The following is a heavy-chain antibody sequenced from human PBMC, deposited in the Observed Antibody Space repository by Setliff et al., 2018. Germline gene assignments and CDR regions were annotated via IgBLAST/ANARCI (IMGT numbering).Heavy chain of an antibody. Sequence: GGSLRLSCAASGFTFSHYAMHWVRQAPGKGLEWVSLISWDGGSTYYADSVKGRFTISRDNSKNSLYLQMNSLRAEDTALYYCAKDRLPYALNAFDIWGQGAMVTVS. CDR2: ISWDGGST. D-gene: IGHD5-12*01. CDR1: GFTFSHYA. J-gene: IGHJ3*02. CDR3: AKDRLPYALNAFDI. V-gene: IGHV3-43D*03.